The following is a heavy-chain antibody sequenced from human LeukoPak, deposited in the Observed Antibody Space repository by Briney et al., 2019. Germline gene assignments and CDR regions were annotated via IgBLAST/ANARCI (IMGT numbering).Heavy chain of an antibody. V-gene: IGHV4-30-4*08. CDR2: IYYSGST. CDR1: GGSISSGDYY. D-gene: IGHD1/OR15-1a*01. Sequence: SETLSLTCTVSGGSISSGDYYWSWIRQPPGTGLEWIGYIYYSGSTYYNPSLKSRVTISVDTSKNQFSLKLSSVTAADTAVYYCARVEQFEFDPWGQGTLVTVSS. CDR3: ARVEQFEFDP. J-gene: IGHJ5*02.